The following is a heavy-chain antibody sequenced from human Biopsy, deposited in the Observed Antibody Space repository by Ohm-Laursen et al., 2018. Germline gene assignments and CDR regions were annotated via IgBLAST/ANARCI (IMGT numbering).Heavy chain of an antibody. CDR1: GESMGTYY. Sequence: TLSLTCTVSGESMGTYYWTWIRQPPGKGLECIASIYYSGTTNKNPSLKSRVTISVDTSKRQFYLELSSVTAADTAIYYCARVRGGFLEWFDYWGQGTLITVSS. D-gene: IGHD3-3*01. CDR2: IYYSGTT. CDR3: ARVRGGFLEWFDY. V-gene: IGHV4-59*01. J-gene: IGHJ5*01.